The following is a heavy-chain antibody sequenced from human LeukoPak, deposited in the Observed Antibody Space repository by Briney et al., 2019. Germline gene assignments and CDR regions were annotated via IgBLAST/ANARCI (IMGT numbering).Heavy chain of an antibody. V-gene: IGHV1-69*06. J-gene: IGHJ4*02. CDR1: GGTFSSYA. CDR3: ARLYSSSYSQTPKDY. Sequence: ASVKVSCKASGGTFSSYAISWVRQAPGQGLEWMGGIILIFGTANYAQKFQGRVTITADKSTSTAYMELSSLRSEDTAVYYCARLYSSSYSQTPKDYWGQGTLVTVSS. D-gene: IGHD6-13*01. CDR2: IILIFGTA.